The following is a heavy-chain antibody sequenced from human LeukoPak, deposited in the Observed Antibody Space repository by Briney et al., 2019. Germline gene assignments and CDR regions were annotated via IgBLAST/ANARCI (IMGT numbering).Heavy chain of an antibody. V-gene: IGHV4-59*01. Sequence: SETLSLTCTVSGGSISSYYWSWIRQPPGKGLEWIGYIYYTGSTNYNPSLKSRVSVDTSENQFSLKLSSVTAADTAVYYCARGNSGSYYGFDYWGQGTLVTVSS. J-gene: IGHJ4*02. CDR1: GGSISSYY. D-gene: IGHD1-26*01. CDR2: IYYTGST. CDR3: ARGNSGSYYGFDY.